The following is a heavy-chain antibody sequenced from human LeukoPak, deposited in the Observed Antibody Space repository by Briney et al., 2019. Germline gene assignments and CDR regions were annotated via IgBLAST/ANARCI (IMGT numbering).Heavy chain of an antibody. Sequence: TSETLSLTCTVSGVSVSSYYWSCIRQPPGKGLEWIGYIYYSGSTNYNPSLKSRVTMSVDTSKNQFSLKLTSVTAADTAVYYCARDGYYYDSSGYYFWGQGTLVTVSS. CDR3: ARDGYYYDSSGYYF. CDR2: IYYSGST. J-gene: IGHJ4*02. CDR1: GVSVSSYY. D-gene: IGHD3-22*01. V-gene: IGHV4-59*02.